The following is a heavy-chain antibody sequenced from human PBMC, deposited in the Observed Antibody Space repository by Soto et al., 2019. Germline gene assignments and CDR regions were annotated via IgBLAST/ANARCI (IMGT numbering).Heavy chain of an antibody. CDR3: ARSGSSSPRGGGYFQH. D-gene: IGHD6-13*01. J-gene: IGHJ1*01. CDR2: IIPIFGTA. Sequence: QVQLVQSGAEVKKPGSSVKVSCKASGGTFSSYAISWVRQAPGQGLEWMGGIIPIFGTANYALKFQGRVTITADESTSTAYMELSSLRSEDTAVYYCARSGSSSPRGGGYFQHWGQGTLVTVSS. CDR1: GGTFSSYA. V-gene: IGHV1-69*12.